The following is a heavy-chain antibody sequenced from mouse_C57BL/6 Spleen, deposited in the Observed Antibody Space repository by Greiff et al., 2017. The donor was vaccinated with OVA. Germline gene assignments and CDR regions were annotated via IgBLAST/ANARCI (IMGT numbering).Heavy chain of an antibody. CDR2: INPSTGGT. D-gene: IGHD1-1*01. CDR1: GYSFTGYY. V-gene: IGHV1-42*01. J-gene: IGHJ2*01. Sequence: EVKLVESGPELVKPGASVKISCKASGYSFTGYYMNWVKQSPEKSLEWIGEINPSTGGTTYNQKFKAKATLTVDKSSSTAYMQLKSLTSEDSAVYYCARESITTVVPFDYWGQGTTLTVSS. CDR3: ARESITTVVPFDY.